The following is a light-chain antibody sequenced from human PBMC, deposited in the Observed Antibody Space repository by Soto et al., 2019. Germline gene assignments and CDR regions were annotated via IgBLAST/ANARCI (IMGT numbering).Light chain of an antibody. CDR3: QHYNNWRALT. CDR2: GAS. J-gene: IGKJ4*01. V-gene: IGKV3-15*01. CDR1: QSVSSN. Sequence: EIVMTQSPATLSVSPGERATLSCRASQSVSSNLAWYQQKPGQAPRLLIYGASTRATGIPARFSGSGSGTEFTLSISSLQSADFAVYYCQHYNNWRALTFGGGTKVEIK.